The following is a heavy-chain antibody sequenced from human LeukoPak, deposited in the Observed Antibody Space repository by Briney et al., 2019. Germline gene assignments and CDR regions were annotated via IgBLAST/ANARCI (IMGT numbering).Heavy chain of an antibody. J-gene: IGHJ2*01. CDR1: GFTFSDYY. CDR3: ARGEVPLVPLSSGSYYEGWYFDL. Sequence: PGGSLRLSCAASGFTFSDYYMSWIRQAPGKGLEWVSYISSSGSTIYYADSVKGRFTISRDNAKNSLYLQMNSLRAEDTAVYYCARGEVPLVPLSSGSYYEGWYFDLWGRGTLVTVSS. V-gene: IGHV3-11*01. CDR2: ISSSGSTI. D-gene: IGHD1-26*01.